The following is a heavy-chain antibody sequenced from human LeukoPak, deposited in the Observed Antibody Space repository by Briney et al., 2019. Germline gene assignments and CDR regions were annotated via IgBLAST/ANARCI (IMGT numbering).Heavy chain of an antibody. CDR1: GFTFSSYA. CDR3: ADLYGTYHPFDY. CDR2: LSGSGYNT. J-gene: IGHJ4*02. D-gene: IGHD1-14*01. V-gene: IGHV3-23*01. Sequence: GGSLRLSCAASGFTFSSYALSWVRQAPGKGLEWVSSLSGSGYNTYYADSVKGRFTISRDNSKNTLYLQMNSLRAEDTAVYYCADLYGTYHPFDYWGQGTLVTVSS.